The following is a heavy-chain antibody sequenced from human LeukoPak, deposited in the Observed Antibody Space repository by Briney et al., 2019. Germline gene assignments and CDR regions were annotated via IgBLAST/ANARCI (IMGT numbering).Heavy chain of an antibody. CDR3: ARWQEGSGTYYIDY. CDR1: GYTFTGYY. V-gene: IGHV1-2*02. D-gene: IGHD3-10*01. J-gene: IGHJ4*02. CDR2: IHPNSGGT. Sequence: ASVKVSCKTSGYTFTGYYMKWVRQAPGQGLEWMGWIHPNSGGTNYAPKFQGRITLTRDTSNSTAYMELSSLRSDDTAVYYCARWQEGSGTYYIDYWGQGTLVTVSS.